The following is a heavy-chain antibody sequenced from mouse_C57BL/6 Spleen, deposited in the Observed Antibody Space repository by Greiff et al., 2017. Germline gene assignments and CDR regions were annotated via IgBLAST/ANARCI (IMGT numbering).Heavy chain of an antibody. CDR2: IDPSDSYT. J-gene: IGHJ2*01. D-gene: IGHD2-4*01. CDR3: ARWGLRPGGYFDY. CDR1: GYTFTSYW. Sequence: QVQLQQPGAELVKPGASVKLSCKASGYTFTSYWMQWVKQRPGQGLEWIGEIDPSDSYTNYNQKFKGKATVTVDTSSSTAYMQLSSLTSEDSAVYYCARWGLRPGGYFDYWGQGTTLTVSS. V-gene: IGHV1-50*01.